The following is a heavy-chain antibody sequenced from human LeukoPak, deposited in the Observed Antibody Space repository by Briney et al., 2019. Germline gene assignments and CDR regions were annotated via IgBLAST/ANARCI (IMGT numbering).Heavy chain of an antibody. CDR3: ITAGDSSGYYYGILDY. CDR2: IKQDGSEK. D-gene: IGHD3-22*01. J-gene: IGHJ4*02. CDR1: GFTFSSYW. Sequence: GGSLRLSCAASGFTFSSYWMSWIRQAPGKGLEWVANIKQDGSEKYYVDSVKGRFTISRDNAKNSLYLQMNSLRAEDTAVYYCITAGDSSGYYYGILDYWGQGTLVTVSS. V-gene: IGHV3-7*03.